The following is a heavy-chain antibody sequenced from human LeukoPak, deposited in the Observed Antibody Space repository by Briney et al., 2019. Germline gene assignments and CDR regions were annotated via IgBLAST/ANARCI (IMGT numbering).Heavy chain of an antibody. D-gene: IGHD1-1*01. V-gene: IGHV3-20*04. CDR1: GFTFDDYG. J-gene: IGHJ3*02. Sequence: GGSLRLSCAASGFTFDDYGMSWVRQAPGKGLEWVSGINWNGGSTGYADSVEGRFTISRDNAKNSLYLQMNSLRAEDTALYYCARDRGGLEWGAFDIWGQGTMVTVSS. CDR3: ARDRGGLEWGAFDI. CDR2: INWNGGST.